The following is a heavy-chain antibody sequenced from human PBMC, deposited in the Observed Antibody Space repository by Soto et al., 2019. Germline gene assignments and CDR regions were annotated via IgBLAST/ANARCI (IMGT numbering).Heavy chain of an antibody. J-gene: IGHJ4*02. V-gene: IGHV3-23*01. D-gene: IGHD3-16*02. Sequence: GGSLRLSCAASGFTFSSYAMSWVRQAPGRGLEWVSTISGSGDSTYYADSVKGRFTISRDNSKNTLYLQMNSLRAEDTDVYYCAKDGSYYDYVWGTYRYLFDYWGQGALVTVSS. CDR2: ISGSGDST. CDR1: GFTFSSYA. CDR3: AKDGSYYDYVWGTYRYLFDY.